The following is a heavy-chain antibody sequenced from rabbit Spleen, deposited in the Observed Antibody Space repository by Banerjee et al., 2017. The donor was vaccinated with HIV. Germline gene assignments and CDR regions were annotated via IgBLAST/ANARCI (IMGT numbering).Heavy chain of an antibody. V-gene: IGHV1S47*01. CDR2: IDPVFGIT. J-gene: IGHJ4*01. CDR1: GFSFGDRDV. Sequence: QEQLVESGGGLVQPTGSLTLTCKASGFSFGDRDVMCWVRQVPGKGLEWIGYIDPVFGITYYANWVNGRFTISRDNAQNTLFLQLNSLTAADTATYFCVREVAAKFNLWGPGTLVTVS. CDR3: VREVAAKFNL. D-gene: IGHD4-1*01.